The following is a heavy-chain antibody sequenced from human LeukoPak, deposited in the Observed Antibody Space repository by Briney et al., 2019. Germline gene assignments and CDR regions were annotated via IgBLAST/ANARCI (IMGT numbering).Heavy chain of an antibody. CDR2: TRNKANSYTT. J-gene: IGHJ4*02. CDR1: GFTFSDHY. Sequence: GGSLRLSCAASGFTFSDHYMDWVRQAPGKGLEWVGRTRNKANSYTTEYAASVKGRFTISRDDSKNSLYLQMNSLKTEDTAVYYCARDMSGYSYGSLDYWGQGTLVTVSS. CDR3: ARDMSGYSYGSLDY. D-gene: IGHD5-18*01. V-gene: IGHV3-72*01.